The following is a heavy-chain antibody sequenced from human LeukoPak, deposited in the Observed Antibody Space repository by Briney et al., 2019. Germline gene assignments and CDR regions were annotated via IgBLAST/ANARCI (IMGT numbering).Heavy chain of an antibody. CDR3: ARDYQPRSVAVAVDY. CDR1: GFSISNYW. Sequence: GGSLRLSCAGSGFSISNYWMSWVRQAPGKGLEWVANIKQAESERFYVDSVKDRFIISRENAENSVYLQMNSLRDEDTAVYYCARDYQPRSVAVAVDYWGQGTLVTVSS. V-gene: IGHV3-7*01. D-gene: IGHD6-19*01. CDR2: IKQAESER. J-gene: IGHJ4*02.